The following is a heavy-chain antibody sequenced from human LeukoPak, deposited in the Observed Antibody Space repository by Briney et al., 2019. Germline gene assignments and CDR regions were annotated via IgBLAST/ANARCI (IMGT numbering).Heavy chain of an antibody. J-gene: IGHJ4*02. Sequence: PGGSLRLSCAASGFTFHQYAIHWVRQVPGKGLEWVSGISWNSASTGYAGSVKGRFTISRDNAKNSVHLQMNSLRAEDTALYYCAKDKAPLYSGYDWDLDFWGQGTLVTVSS. CDR1: GFTFHQYA. CDR2: ISWNSAST. CDR3: AKDKAPLYSGYDWDLDF. D-gene: IGHD5-12*01. V-gene: IGHV3-9*01.